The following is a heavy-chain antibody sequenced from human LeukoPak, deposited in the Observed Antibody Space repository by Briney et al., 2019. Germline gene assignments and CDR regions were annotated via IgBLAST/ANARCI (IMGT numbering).Heavy chain of an antibody. V-gene: IGHV1-18*01. Sequence: ASVKVSCEASGYTFTSYGISWVRQAPGQGLEWMGWISAYNGNTNYAQKLQGRVTMTTDTSTSTAYMELRSLRSDDTAVYYCARSPPQLISIVGATSYYYYYGMDVWGQGTTVTVSS. CDR1: GYTFTSYG. CDR2: ISAYNGNT. CDR3: ARSPPQLISIVGATSYYYYYGMDV. J-gene: IGHJ6*02. D-gene: IGHD1-26*01.